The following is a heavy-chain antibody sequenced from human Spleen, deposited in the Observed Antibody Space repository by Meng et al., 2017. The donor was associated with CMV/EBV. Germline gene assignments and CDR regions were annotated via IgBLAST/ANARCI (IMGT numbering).Heavy chain of an antibody. CDR1: GYSFTTYY. D-gene: IGHD1-26*01. CDR2: INSSGGNT. V-gene: IGHV1-46*01. CDR3: ARDARHGSRNWLDP. Sequence: ASVKVSCKASGYSFTTYYVHWVRQAPGQGLEWMGIINSSGGNTNYAQKFQGRVTMTTDTSTSTAYMELRNLRSDDTAVYYCARDARHGSRNWLDPWGQGTLVTVSS. J-gene: IGHJ5*02.